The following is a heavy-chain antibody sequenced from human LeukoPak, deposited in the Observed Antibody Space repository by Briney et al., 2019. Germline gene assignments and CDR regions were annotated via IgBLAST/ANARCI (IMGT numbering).Heavy chain of an antibody. J-gene: IGHJ6*03. CDR1: GGCISSYY. Sequence: SETLSLTCTVSGGCISSYYWSWIRQPRGKGLEWIGYIYTSGSTNYNPSPKSRVTISVDTSKNQFSLKLRSVTAADTAVYYCARLDSPTWDVVVPAARQNRAVYYYYYMDVWGKGTTVTVSS. CDR2: IYTSGST. CDR3: ARLDSPTWDVVVPAARQNRAVYYYYYMDV. D-gene: IGHD2-2*01. V-gene: IGHV4-4*09.